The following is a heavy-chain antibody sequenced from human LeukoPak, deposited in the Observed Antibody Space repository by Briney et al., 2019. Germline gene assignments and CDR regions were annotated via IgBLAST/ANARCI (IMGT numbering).Heavy chain of an antibody. CDR3: AKEDYLWGSYRLDY. D-gene: IGHD3-16*02. J-gene: IGHJ4*02. V-gene: IGHV3-23*01. CDR1: GFTLSSYA. Sequence: PGGCLRLSCAASGFTLSSYAMSWVRQSPGKGLEGGSTISGSGGTTSYADSGKGRFTISRHNSKSTLPLQMNSVRAEDTALYYCAKEDYLWGSYRLDYWGQGTLVTVSS. CDR2: ISGSGGTT.